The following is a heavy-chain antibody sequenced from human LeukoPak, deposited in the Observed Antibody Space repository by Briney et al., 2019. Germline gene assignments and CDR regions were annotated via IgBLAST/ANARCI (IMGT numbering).Heavy chain of an antibody. J-gene: IGHJ4*02. CDR3: ARYYDSSGGYFDY. Sequence: GGSLRLSCAASGFTVSSNYMSWVRQAPGKGLERVSVIYSGGSTYYADSVKGRFTISRDNSKNTLYLQMNSLRAEDTAVYYCARYYDSSGGYFDYWGQGTLVTVSS. CDR1: GFTVSSNY. V-gene: IGHV3-66*01. D-gene: IGHD3-22*01. CDR2: IYSGGST.